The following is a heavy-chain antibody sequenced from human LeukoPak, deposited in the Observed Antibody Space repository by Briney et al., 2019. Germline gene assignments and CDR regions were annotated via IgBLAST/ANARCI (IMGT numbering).Heavy chain of an antibody. CDR2: ISAYNGNT. V-gene: IGHV1-18*01. Sequence: GASVKVSCKASGYTFTSYGISWVRQAPGQGLEWMGWISAYNGNTNYAQKLQGRVTMTTDTSTSTAYMELRSLRSDDTAVYYCARDWPYCSSTSCPVYEDWGQGTLVTVSS. CDR3: ARDWPYCSSTSCPVYED. J-gene: IGHJ4*02. D-gene: IGHD2-2*01. CDR1: GYTFTSYG.